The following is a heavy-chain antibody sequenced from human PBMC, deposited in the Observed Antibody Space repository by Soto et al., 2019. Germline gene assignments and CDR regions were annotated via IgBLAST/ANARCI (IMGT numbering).Heavy chain of an antibody. CDR1: GVTVSNNY. J-gene: IGHJ5*02. CDR3: ARDPPGIAAGGAGA. Sequence: EVQLVESGGGLILPGGSLRLSCAASGVTVSNNYMRWVRQAPGKGLKWVSLIYSGGDTHYADSVKGRFTISRDSSKNTVYLQMNSLRAEDTAVYYCARDPPGIAAGGAGAWGQGTLVTVSS. V-gene: IGHV3-53*01. CDR2: IYSGGDT. D-gene: IGHD6-13*01.